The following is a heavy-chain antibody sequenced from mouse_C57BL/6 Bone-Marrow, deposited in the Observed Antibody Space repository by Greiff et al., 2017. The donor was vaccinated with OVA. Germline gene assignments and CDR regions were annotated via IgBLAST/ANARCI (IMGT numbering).Heavy chain of an antibody. CDR1: GFNIKDDY. D-gene: IGHD2-3*01. V-gene: IGHV14-4*01. J-gene: IGHJ2*01. CDR3: TTDDGLDY. Sequence: VQLQQSGAELVRPGASVTLSCTASGFNIKDDYMHWVKQRPEQGLEWIGWIDPENGDTEYASKFQGKATITADTSSNTAYLQLSSLTSEDTAVYYCTTDDGLDYWGQGTTLTVSS. CDR2: IDPENGDT.